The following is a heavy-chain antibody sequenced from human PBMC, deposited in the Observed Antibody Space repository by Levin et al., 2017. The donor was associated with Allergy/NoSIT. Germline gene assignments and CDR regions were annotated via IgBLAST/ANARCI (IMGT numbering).Heavy chain of an antibody. V-gene: IGHV3-33*01. Sequence: GGSLRLSCAASGFTFSSYAMHWVRQAPGKGLEWVAVIWYDGSNKYYADSVKGRFTISRDNSKNTLSLQMNSLRAEDTALYYCARGGGSGSYPEPDYWGQGTQVTVSS. CDR1: GFTFSSYA. J-gene: IGHJ4*02. D-gene: IGHD1-26*01. CDR3: ARGGGSGSYPEPDY. CDR2: IWYDGSNK.